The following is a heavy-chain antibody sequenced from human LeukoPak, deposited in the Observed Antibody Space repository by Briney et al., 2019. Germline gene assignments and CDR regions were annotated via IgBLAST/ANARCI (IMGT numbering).Heavy chain of an antibody. Sequence: GGSLRLSCAASGFTFSTHWMSWVRQAPGKGLEWVANIKQAGSEKYYVDSVKGRFTISRDNAKNSLYLQMNSLRAEDTAVYYCARWPYSSSYYFDYWGQGTLVTVSS. J-gene: IGHJ4*02. CDR2: IKQAGSEK. CDR1: GFTFSTHW. V-gene: IGHV3-7*01. CDR3: ARWPYSSSYYFDY. D-gene: IGHD6-6*01.